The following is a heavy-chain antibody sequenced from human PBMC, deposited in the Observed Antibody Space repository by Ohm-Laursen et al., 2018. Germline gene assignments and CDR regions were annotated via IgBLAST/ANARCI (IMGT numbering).Heavy chain of an antibody. CDR2: IYTGDIT. D-gene: IGHD4-17*01. V-gene: IGHV3-66*01. CDR3: VRGLADGVHLN. J-gene: IGHJ4*02. CDR1: GFPITSNY. Sequence: GSLRLSCTASGFPITSNYMNWARQPPGKGLEWVSVIYTGDITSYADSVKGRFTISRDISKNALYLHMNSLRAEDRGVYYCVRGLADGVHLNWGQGTLVAVSS.